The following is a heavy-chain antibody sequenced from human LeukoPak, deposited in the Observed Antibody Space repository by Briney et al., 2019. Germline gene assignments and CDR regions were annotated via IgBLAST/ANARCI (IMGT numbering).Heavy chain of an antibody. V-gene: IGHV3-21*03. CDR3: TTRYFDWLLTEY. CDR2: ISSSSSYI. J-gene: IGHJ4*02. CDR1: GFTFSSYS. Sequence: GGSLRLSCAASGFTFSSYSMNWVRQAPGKGLEWVSSISSSSSYIYYADSVKGRFTISRDNSKNTLYLQMNSLKTEDTAVYYCTTRYFDWLLTEYWGQGTLVTVSS. D-gene: IGHD3-9*01.